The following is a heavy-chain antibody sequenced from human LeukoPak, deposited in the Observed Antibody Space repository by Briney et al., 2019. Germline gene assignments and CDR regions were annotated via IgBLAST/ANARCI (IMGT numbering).Heavy chain of an antibody. D-gene: IGHD5-18*01. CDR3: ARDRGYGYGYHY. Sequence: GGSLRLSCAASGFTFSDYYMSWVRQAPGKGLEWVSVIYSGGSTYYADSVKGRFTISRDNSKNTLYLQMNSLRAEDTAVYYCARDRGYGYGYHYWGQGTLVTVSS. J-gene: IGHJ4*02. CDR2: IYSGGST. CDR1: GFTFSDYY. V-gene: IGHV3-66*02.